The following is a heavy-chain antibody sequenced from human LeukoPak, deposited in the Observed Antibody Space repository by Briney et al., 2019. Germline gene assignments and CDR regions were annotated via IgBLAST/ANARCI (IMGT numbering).Heavy chain of an antibody. Sequence: GVSLRLSCAASGSTLSELWMNWVRQAPGKGLEWVANIKQDGREKNYVDSVKGRFTISRDNAKNSAYLQMNNLRVDDTAVYYCVGGYGWLPDYWGQGTLVTVSS. J-gene: IGHJ4*02. CDR2: IKQDGREK. D-gene: IGHD6-19*01. V-gene: IGHV3-7*04. CDR3: VGGYGWLPDY. CDR1: GSTLSELW.